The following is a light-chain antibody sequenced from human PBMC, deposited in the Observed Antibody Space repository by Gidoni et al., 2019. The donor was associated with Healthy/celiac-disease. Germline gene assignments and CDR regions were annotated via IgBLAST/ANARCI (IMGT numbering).Light chain of an antibody. CDR3: QQSYSTPQIT. CDR2: AAS. Sequence: DIQMTQSPSSLSASVGDRVTITWRASQSISSYLNWYQQKPGKDPKLLIYAASSLQSGVPSRFSGSGSGTDFTLTISRLQPEYCATYYCQQSYSTPQITFGQGTRLEIK. V-gene: IGKV1-39*01. J-gene: IGKJ5*01. CDR1: QSISSY.